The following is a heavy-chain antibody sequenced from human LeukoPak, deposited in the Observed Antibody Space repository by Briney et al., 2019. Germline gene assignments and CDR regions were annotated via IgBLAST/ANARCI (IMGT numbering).Heavy chain of an antibody. CDR1: GFTFSSYW. J-gene: IGHJ4*02. CDR2: IKQDGSEK. Sequence: PGGSLRLSCAASGFTFSSYWMSWVRQAPGKGLEWVANIKQDGSEKYYVDSVKGRFTISRDNAKNSLYLQMNCLRAEDTAVYYCAREKQLLYRGSFDYWGQGTLVTVSS. V-gene: IGHV3-7*01. CDR3: AREKQLLYRGSFDY. D-gene: IGHD2-2*02.